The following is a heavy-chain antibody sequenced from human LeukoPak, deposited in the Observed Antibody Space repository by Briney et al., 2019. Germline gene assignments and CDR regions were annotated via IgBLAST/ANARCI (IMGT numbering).Heavy chain of an antibody. Sequence: SETLSLTCTGSGGSISTFYLSWLRQPPGKGLEWIGYIYYSGSTNYNPSLKSRVTISVDTSKNQFSLRLSSVTAADTAVYYCAREDPQTTVPEGLDVWGQGTTVTVSS. D-gene: IGHD4-17*01. J-gene: IGHJ6*02. V-gene: IGHV4-59*01. CDR1: GGSISTFY. CDR3: AREDPQTTVPEGLDV. CDR2: IYYSGST.